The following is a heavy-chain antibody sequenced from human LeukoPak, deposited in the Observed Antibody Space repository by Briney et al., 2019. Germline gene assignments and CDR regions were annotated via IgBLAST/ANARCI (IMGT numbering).Heavy chain of an antibody. CDR2: IRYDASNK. CDR3: AKDSGGNRIVWFDS. V-gene: IGHV3-30*02. D-gene: IGHD4-23*01. J-gene: IGHJ5*01. CDR1: GFTFSNYG. Sequence: GGSLRLSCAASGFTFSNYGMHWVRQVPGKGLEWVIFIRYDASNKYYADAVKGRFTISRDNSKNTLYLQMNSLRPEDAAVYYCAKDSGGNRIVWFDSWGQGTLVTVSS.